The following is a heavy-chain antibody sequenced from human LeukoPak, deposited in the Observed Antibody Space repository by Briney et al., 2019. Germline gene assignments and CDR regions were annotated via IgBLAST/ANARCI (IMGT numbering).Heavy chain of an antibody. D-gene: IGHD1-14*01. CDR2: IYTSGST. J-gene: IGHJ3*02. Sequence: SETLSLTCTVSGVSISSYYWSWIRQPAGKGLEWIGRIYTSGSTNYNPSLKSRVTMSVDTSKNQFSLKLSSVTAADTAVYYCARDYKAFDAFDIWGQGTMVTVSS. CDR3: ARDYKAFDAFDI. V-gene: IGHV4-4*07. CDR1: GVSISSYY.